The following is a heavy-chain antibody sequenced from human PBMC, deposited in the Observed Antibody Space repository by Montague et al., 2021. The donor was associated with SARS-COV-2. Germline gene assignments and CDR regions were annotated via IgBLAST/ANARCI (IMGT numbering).Heavy chain of an antibody. D-gene: IGHD3-10*01. CDR2: INGDATAT. CDR1: GFTLGYTW. CDR3: VKDRGTPDAFDM. J-gene: IGHJ3*02. V-gene: IGHV3-74*03. Sequence: SLRLSCAASGFTLGYTWLHWVRQAPGKGLVRISHINGDATATKYSDSXKGRFTISRDNAKSTLYLQLDSLRAEDTAVYYCVKDRGTPDAFDMWGQGTMVTVSS.